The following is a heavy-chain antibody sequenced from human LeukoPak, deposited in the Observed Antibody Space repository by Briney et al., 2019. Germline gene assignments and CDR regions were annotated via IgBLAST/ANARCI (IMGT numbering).Heavy chain of an antibody. J-gene: IGHJ3*02. Sequence: GASVKVSCKVSGYTLTELSMHWVRQAPGKGLEWMGGFDPEDGETIYAQKFQGRVTMTEDTSTDTAYMELSSLRSEDTAVYYCATSQAALGASDAFDIWGQGTMVTVPS. CDR3: ATSQAALGASDAFDI. CDR1: GYTLTELS. D-gene: IGHD2-15*01. V-gene: IGHV1-24*01. CDR2: FDPEDGET.